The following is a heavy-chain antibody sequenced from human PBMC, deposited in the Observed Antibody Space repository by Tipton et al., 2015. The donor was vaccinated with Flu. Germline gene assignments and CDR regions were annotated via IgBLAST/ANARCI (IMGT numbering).Heavy chain of an antibody. D-gene: IGHD3-10*01. CDR3: ARTSRGVGLWWYFDL. J-gene: IGHJ2*01. CDR1: GYSFTSYW. CDR2: IYPGDSDT. Sequence: VQLVQSGAEVKKPGESLKISCKGSGYSFTSYWIGWVRQMPGKGLERMGIIYPGDSDTRYSPSFQGQVTISADKSISTAYLQWSSLKASDTAMYYCARTSRGVGLWWYFDLWGRGTLVTVSS. V-gene: IGHV5-51*01.